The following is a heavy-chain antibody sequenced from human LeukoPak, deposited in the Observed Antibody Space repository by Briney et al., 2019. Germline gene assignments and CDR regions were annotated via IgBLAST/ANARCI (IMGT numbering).Heavy chain of an antibody. Sequence: GASVKVSCKASGYTLTNYGISWVRQAPGQGLERMGIINPSGGSTSYAQKFQGRVTMTRDASTSTVYMELSSLRSEDTAVYYCARDILRPSPYYYYGMDVWGQGTTVTVSS. J-gene: IGHJ6*02. V-gene: IGHV1-46*01. D-gene: IGHD5/OR15-5a*01. CDR1: GYTLTNYG. CDR2: INPSGGST. CDR3: ARDILRPSPYYYYGMDV.